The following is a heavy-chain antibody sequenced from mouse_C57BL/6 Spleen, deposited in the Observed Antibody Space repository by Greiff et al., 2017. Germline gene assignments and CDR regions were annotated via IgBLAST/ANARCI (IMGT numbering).Heavy chain of an antibody. D-gene: IGHD1-1*01. CDR2: IDPETGGT. CDR1: GYTFTDYE. Sequence: VQLQQSGAELVRPGASVTLSCKASGYTFTDYEMHWVKQTPVHGLEWIGAIDPETGGTAYNQKFKGKAILTAAKSSSTAYMELRSLTSEDSAVYYCTKDGSSFYAMDYWGQGTSVTVSS. J-gene: IGHJ4*01. V-gene: IGHV1-15*01. CDR3: TKDGSSFYAMDY.